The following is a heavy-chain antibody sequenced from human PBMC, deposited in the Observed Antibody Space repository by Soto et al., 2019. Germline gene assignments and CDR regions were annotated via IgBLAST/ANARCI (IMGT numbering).Heavy chain of an antibody. CDR2: IIPIFGTA. V-gene: IGHV1-69*13. CDR3: AKEELRFLEWLFSYGMDV. CDR1: GGTFSSYA. D-gene: IGHD3-3*01. J-gene: IGHJ6*02. Sequence: ASVKVSCKASGGTFSSYAISWVRQAPGQGLEWMGGIIPIFGTANYAQKFQGRVTITADESTSTAYMELSSLRSEDTAVYYCAKEELRFLEWLFSYGMDVWGQGTTVTVSS.